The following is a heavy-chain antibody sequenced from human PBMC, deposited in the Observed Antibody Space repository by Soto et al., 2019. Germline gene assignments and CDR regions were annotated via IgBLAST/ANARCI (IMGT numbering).Heavy chain of an antibody. D-gene: IGHD6-19*01. V-gene: IGHV3-23*01. CDR1: GFTFSSSA. CDR3: ARCTVDTIVTSGWCHYLDP. J-gene: IGHJ5*02. CDR2: VSGSDGTT. Sequence: EVQLLDSGGGLVQPGGSLRLSCAASGFTFSSSAMSWVRQAPGKGLEWFSAVSGSDGTTYYADSVRGRFTISRDNSNNTLYLQMNSLRAEDTAIYFCARCTVDTIVTSGWCHYLDPWGQGTLVTVSS.